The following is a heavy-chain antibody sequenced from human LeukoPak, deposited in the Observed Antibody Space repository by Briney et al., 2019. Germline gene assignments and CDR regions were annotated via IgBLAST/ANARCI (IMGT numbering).Heavy chain of an antibody. CDR2: INPSGGST. CDR1: GYTFTSYY. CDR3: ARDMGYGSGSYSTGWFDP. J-gene: IGHJ5*02. D-gene: IGHD3-10*01. Sequence: ASVKVSCKASGYTFTSYYMHWVRQAPGQGLEWMGIINPSGGSTSYAQKFQGRVTMTRDTSTSTVYMELSRLRSEDTAVYYCARDMGYGSGSYSTGWFDPWGQGTLVTVSS. V-gene: IGHV1-46*01.